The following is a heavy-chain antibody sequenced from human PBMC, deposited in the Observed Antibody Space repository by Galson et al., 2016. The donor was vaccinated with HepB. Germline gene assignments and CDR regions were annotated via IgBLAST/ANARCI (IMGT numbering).Heavy chain of an antibody. D-gene: IGHD3-16*01. Sequence: SLRLSCATSGFTFNTYGMHWVRQAPGKGLEWVAVIWNHGTNKYYADSVKGRFTISSDASKNTLYLQMNSLRVEDRAVYYCARGGKDVNRIDFWGQGTLVTVFS. CDR2: IWNHGTNK. CDR1: GFTFNTYG. V-gene: IGHV3-33*01. J-gene: IGHJ4*02. CDR3: ARGGKDVNRIDF.